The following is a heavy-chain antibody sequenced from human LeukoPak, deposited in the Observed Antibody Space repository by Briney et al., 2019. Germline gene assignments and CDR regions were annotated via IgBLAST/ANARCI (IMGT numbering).Heavy chain of an antibody. Sequence: GGSLRLSCAASGFTFSSYSMNWVRQAPGKGLEWVSSISSSSSYIYYADSVKGRFTISRDNAKNSLYLQMNSLRAEDTAVYYCATPTYYYDSSGYFYWGQGTLVTVSS. J-gene: IGHJ4*02. CDR1: GFTFSSYS. CDR3: ATPTYYYDSSGYFY. D-gene: IGHD3-22*01. V-gene: IGHV3-21*01. CDR2: ISSSSSYI.